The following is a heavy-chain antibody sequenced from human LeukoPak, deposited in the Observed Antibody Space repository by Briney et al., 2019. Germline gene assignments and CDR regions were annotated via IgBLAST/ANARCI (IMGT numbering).Heavy chain of an antibody. CDR1: GFTFTNYG. J-gene: IGHJ4*02. Sequence: SGGSLRLSCAASGFTFTNYGMHWVRQAPGKGLEWVAFIRYDGSNKYYADSVKGRFTVSRDNSKNTLYLQMDSLRAEDTAMYYCAKDHSIAAAGVFDYWGQGTLVTVSS. V-gene: IGHV3-30*02. CDR3: AKDHSIAAAGVFDY. D-gene: IGHD6-13*01. CDR2: IRYDGSNK.